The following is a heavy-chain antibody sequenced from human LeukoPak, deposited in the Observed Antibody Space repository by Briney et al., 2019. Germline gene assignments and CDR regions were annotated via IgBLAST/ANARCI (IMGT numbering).Heavy chain of an antibody. D-gene: IGHD3-3*01. CDR2: MSPNSGNT. CDR1: GYTFTNYD. J-gene: IGHJ4*02. Sequence: ASVKVSCKASGYTFTNYDINWVRQATGQGLEWMGWMSPNSGNTGYAQKFQGRVTITRNTSISTAYMELSSLRSEDTAVYYCAVWSGYRDYWGQGTLVTVSS. V-gene: IGHV1-8*03. CDR3: AVWSGYRDY.